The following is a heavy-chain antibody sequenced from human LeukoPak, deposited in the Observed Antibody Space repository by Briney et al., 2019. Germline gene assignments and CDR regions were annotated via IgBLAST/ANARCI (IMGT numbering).Heavy chain of an antibody. CDR1: GFTFSSYW. Sequence: HPGGSLGLSCAASGFTFSSYWMSWVRQAPGKGLEWVANIKQDGSEKYYVDSVKGRFTISRDNAGNSLYLQMNTLRAEDTAVYFCARDRWDLEYWGQGTLVTVSS. J-gene: IGHJ4*02. V-gene: IGHV3-7*01. D-gene: IGHD1-26*01. CDR3: ARDRWDLEY. CDR2: IKQDGSEK.